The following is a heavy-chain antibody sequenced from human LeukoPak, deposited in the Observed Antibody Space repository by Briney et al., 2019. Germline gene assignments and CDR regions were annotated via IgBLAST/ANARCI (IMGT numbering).Heavy chain of an antibody. V-gene: IGHV3-21*01. CDR1: GFTFSSYS. CDR3: AASTAAGDVWYFDL. J-gene: IGHJ2*01. Sequence: GGSLRLSCAASGFTFSSYSMNWVRQAPGKGLEWVSSISSSSSYIYYADSVKGRFTISRDNAKNSLYLQMNSLRAEDTAVYYCAASTAAGDVWYFDLWGRGTLVTVSS. CDR2: ISSSSSYI. D-gene: IGHD6-13*01.